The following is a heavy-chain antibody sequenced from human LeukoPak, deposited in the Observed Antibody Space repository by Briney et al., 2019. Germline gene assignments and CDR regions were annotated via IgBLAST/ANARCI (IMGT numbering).Heavy chain of an antibody. CDR2: IGTAGDT. D-gene: IGHD3-22*01. J-gene: IGHJ3*02. V-gene: IGHV3-13*01. Sequence: GGSLRLSCEASGFTFSSYAMHWVRKAKGKGLEWVSAIGTAGDTYYPGSVKGRFTISRENAKNSLYLQMNSLRAGDTAVYYCARGGGYYFKDAFDIWGQGTMVTVSS. CDR1: GFTFSSYA. CDR3: ARGGGYYFKDAFDI.